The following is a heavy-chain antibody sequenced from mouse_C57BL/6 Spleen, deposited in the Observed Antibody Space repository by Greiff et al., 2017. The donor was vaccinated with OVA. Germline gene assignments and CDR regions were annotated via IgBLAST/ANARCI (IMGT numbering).Heavy chain of an antibody. CDR1: GFTFSSYA. V-gene: IGHV5-4*01. CDR2: ISDGGSYT. J-gene: IGHJ1*03. D-gene: IGHD1-1*01. CDR3: ARRSSSRYFDV. Sequence: DVHLVESGGGLVKPGGSLKLSCAASGFTFSSYAMSWVRQTPEKRLEWVATISDGGSYTYYPDNVKGRFTISRDNAKNNLYLQMSHLKSEDTAMYYCARRSSSRYFDVWGTGTTVTVSS.